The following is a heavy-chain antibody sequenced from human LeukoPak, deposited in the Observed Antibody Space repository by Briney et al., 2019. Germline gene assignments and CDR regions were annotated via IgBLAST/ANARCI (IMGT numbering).Heavy chain of an antibody. CDR3: AKWAGSGEQTKKYFGPIDF. D-gene: IGHD1/OR15-1a*01. CDR1: DITTSNWA. CDR2: ISGDGGRT. J-gene: IGHJ4*02. V-gene: IGHV3-23*01. Sequence: GGSMILSSAASDITTSNWASTLVHKAPGMGLEWVSFISGDGGRTYSEASVKGRFTVSRDNSTNTLYLEINRLRVEDTAVYYCAKWAGSGEQTKKYFGPIDFWGQGTLVTVSS.